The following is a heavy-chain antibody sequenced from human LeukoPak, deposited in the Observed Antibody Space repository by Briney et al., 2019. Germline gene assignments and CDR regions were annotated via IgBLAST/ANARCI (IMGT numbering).Heavy chain of an antibody. CDR1: GFTISSGDYS. D-gene: IGHD3-22*01. J-gene: IGHJ4*02. CDR2: IYHSEST. V-gene: IGHV4-30-2*01. Sequence: TLSLNCSVYGFTISSGDYSWSWIRQPLERMLEWNAYIYHSESTYNIQFLNSRVTVTVDKSKNQFSMKLRSVNAADTAVYYCARGQGGDYYDTSGFYFDFWGQGTLVIVSA. CDR3: ARGQGGDYYDTSGFYFDF.